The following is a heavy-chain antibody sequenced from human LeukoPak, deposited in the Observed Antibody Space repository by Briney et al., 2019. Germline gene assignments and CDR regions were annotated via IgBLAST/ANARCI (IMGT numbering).Heavy chain of an antibody. Sequence: SETLSLTCTVSGGSIGTYYWSWIRQSPGKGLEWIGYIYVTGTRYNPYLQSRVTISVDGSRNQFFLKMSSVTAADTAVYYCARHIGGGIEDMDVWGKGTKVIVSS. CDR1: GGSIGTYY. J-gene: IGHJ6*03. CDR3: ARHIGGGIEDMDV. V-gene: IGHV4-59*08. D-gene: IGHD3-16*02. CDR2: IYVTGT.